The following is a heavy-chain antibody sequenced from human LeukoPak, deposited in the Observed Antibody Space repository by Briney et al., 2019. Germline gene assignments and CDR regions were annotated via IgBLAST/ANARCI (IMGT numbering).Heavy chain of an antibody. Sequence: GGSLRLSCAASGFTFSSYAMHWVRQAPGKGLEWVAVISYDGSNKYYADSVKGRFIISRDNVKNSLYLQMNSLRVEDTAVYYCARENYYDNIAFDIWGQGTMVIVSS. V-gene: IGHV3-30*04. CDR3: ARENYYDNIAFDI. CDR2: ISYDGSNK. J-gene: IGHJ3*02. CDR1: GFTFSSYA. D-gene: IGHD3-22*01.